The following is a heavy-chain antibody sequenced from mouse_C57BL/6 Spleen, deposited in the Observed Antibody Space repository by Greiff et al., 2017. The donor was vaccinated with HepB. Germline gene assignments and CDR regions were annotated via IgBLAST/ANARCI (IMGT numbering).Heavy chain of an antibody. CDR2: IDPSDSYT. CDR3: ARFGGSSSYAMDY. Sequence: QVQLQQPGAELVMPGASVKLSCKASGYTFTSYWMHWVKQRPGQGLEWIGEIDPSDSYTNYNQKFKGKSTLTVDKSSSTAYMQLSSLTSEDSAVYYCARFGGSSSYAMDYWGQGTSVTVSS. J-gene: IGHJ4*01. V-gene: IGHV1-69*01. CDR1: GYTFTSYW. D-gene: IGHD1-1*01.